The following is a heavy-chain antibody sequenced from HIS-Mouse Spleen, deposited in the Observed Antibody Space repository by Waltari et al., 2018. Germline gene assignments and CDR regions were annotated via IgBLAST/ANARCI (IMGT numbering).Heavy chain of an antibody. CDR3: AREIPYSSSWYDWYFDL. CDR2: IYYSGST. J-gene: IGHJ2*01. Sequence: QLQLQESGPGLVKPSETRSLTCTVSGGSISSRCYYWGWIRQPPGKGLECIGSIYYSGSTYYNPSLKSRVTISVDTSKNQFSLKLSSVTAADTAVYYCAREIPYSSSWYDWYFDLWGRGTLVTVSS. CDR1: GGSISSRCYY. D-gene: IGHD6-13*01. V-gene: IGHV4-39*07.